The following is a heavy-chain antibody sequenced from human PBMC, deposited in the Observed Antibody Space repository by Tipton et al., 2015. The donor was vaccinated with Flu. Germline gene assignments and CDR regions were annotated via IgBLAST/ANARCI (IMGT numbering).Heavy chain of an antibody. D-gene: IGHD3-3*01. CDR2: ISSSGSIM. J-gene: IGHJ6*02. V-gene: IGHV3-11*01. CDR3: ARDHPPSITVLGEITDYFGMAV. Sequence: LSLTCSVSGYSIRSDYYMSWVRQAPGKGLEWVSHISSSGSIMNYADSVKGRFTISRDNAKNSLYLQMNSLRAEDTAVYYCARDHPPSITVLGEITDYFGMAVWGQGTTVTVSS. CDR1: GYSIRSDYY.